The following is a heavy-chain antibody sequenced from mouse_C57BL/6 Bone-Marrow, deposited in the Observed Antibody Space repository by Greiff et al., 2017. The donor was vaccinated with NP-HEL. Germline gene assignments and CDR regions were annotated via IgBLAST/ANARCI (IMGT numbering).Heavy chain of an antibody. CDR3: ARGNSNYYPWYFDV. D-gene: IGHD2-5*01. Sequence: QVQLKQPGAELVKPGASVKLSCKASGYTFTSYWMHWVKQRPGRGLEWIGRIDPNSGGTKYNEKFKSKATLTVDKPSSPADMQLSSLTSEDSAVYYCARGNSNYYPWYFDVWGTGTTVTVSS. CDR2: IDPNSGGT. J-gene: IGHJ1*03. V-gene: IGHV1-72*01. CDR1: GYTFTSYW.